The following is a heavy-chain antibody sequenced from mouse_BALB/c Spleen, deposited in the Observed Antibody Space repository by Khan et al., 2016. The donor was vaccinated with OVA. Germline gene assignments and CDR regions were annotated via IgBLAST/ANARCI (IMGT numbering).Heavy chain of an antibody. CDR3: ARTARIKY. V-gene: IGHV3-2*02. D-gene: IGHD1-2*01. CDR1: GYSITSGYG. J-gene: IGHJ2*01. Sequence: EVQLQESGPGLVKPSQPLSLTCTVTGYSITSGYGWNWIRQFPGNKLEWMGYISYSGSTNYNPSLKSRISITRDTSKNQFFLQLNSVNTEDTATYYCARTARIKYWGQGTTLTVSS. CDR2: ISYSGST.